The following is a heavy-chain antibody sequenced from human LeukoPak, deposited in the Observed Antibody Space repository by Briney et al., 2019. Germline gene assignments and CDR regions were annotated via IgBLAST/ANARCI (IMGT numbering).Heavy chain of an antibody. J-gene: IGHJ4*02. D-gene: IGHD2-2*03. CDR1: GFTFSSYA. CDR3: ARDILDIVVVPAAVFDY. Sequence: GRSLRLSCAASGFTFSSYAMHWLRQAPGKGLEGVAVISYDGSNKYYADSVKGRFTISRDNSKNTLYLQMNSLRAEDTAVYYCARDILDIVVVPAAVFDYWGQGTLVTVSS. CDR2: ISYDGSNK. V-gene: IGHV3-30-3*01.